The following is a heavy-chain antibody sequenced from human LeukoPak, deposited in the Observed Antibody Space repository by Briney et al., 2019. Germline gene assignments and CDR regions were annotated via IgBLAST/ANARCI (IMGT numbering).Heavy chain of an antibody. CDR3: AKDHGVAVAGMYY. D-gene: IGHD6-19*01. CDR1: GFTFSSIT. Sequence: PGGSLRLSCAASGFTFSSITMTWVRQAPGKGLEWVSSISGSGDRTYYADSVKGRFTISRDNSRNTLYLQMNSVRAEDTAVYFCAKDHGVAVAGMYYWGQGTLVTVSS. J-gene: IGHJ4*02. CDR2: ISGSGDRT. V-gene: IGHV3-23*01.